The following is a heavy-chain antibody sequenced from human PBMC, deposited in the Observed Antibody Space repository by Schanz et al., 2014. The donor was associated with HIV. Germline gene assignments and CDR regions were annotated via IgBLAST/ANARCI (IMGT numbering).Heavy chain of an antibody. V-gene: IGHV1-18*01. CDR2: INTYNGNT. Sequence: QVQLVQSGGEVKKPGASVKVSCKASGYTFTSYGISWVRQAPGQGLEWMGWINTYNGNTNYAQKFQGRVTMTTDTSTTTAYMNLRSLRSDDTAVYYCARDFSGWTEFDYWGQGTLVTVSS. CDR3: ARDFSGWTEFDY. CDR1: GYTFTSYG. J-gene: IGHJ4*02. D-gene: IGHD6-19*01.